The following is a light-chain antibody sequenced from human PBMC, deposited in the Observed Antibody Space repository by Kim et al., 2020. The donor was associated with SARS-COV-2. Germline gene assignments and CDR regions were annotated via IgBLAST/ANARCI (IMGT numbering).Light chain of an antibody. CDR1: QSVSSN. Sequence: IVMTQSPATLSVSPGERATLSCRASQSVSSNLAWYQQKPGQAPRLLIYGASIRATGIPARFSGSGSGTEFTLTISILQSEDFAVYYCQQYNNWLTFGGGTKVDIK. V-gene: IGKV3D-15*03. CDR2: GAS. J-gene: IGKJ4*01. CDR3: QQYNNWLT.